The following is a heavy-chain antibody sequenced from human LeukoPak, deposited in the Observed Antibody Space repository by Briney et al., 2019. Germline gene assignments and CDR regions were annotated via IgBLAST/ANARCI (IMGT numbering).Heavy chain of an antibody. Sequence: ASVKVSCKASGYTFTSYYMHWVRQAPGQGLEWMGIINPSGGSTSYAQKFQGRVTMTRDMSTSTVYMELSSLRSEDTAVYYCARGMDSNYVYYYYYYMDVWGKGTTVTVSS. CDR2: INPSGGST. CDR1: GYTFTSYY. J-gene: IGHJ6*03. V-gene: IGHV1-46*01. D-gene: IGHD4-11*01. CDR3: ARGMDSNYVYYYYYYMDV.